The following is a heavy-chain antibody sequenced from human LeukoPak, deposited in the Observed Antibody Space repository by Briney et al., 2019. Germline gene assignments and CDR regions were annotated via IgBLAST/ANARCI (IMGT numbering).Heavy chain of an antibody. D-gene: IGHD3-16*01. Sequence: GESMRLSCAASGFTFSSYEMNWVRQAPGKGLEWVSYIISGGSNIYNADSVKGRFTICRDHDKNALYLQMNSLRAEDTAVYYCARLWGGEDYWGQGTLVSVST. CDR2: IISGGSNI. J-gene: IGHJ4*02. CDR3: ARLWGGEDY. V-gene: IGHV3-48*03. CDR1: GFTFSSYE.